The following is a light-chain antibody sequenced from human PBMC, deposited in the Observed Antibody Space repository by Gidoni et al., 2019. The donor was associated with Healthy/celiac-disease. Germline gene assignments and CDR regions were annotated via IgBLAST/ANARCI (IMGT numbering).Light chain of an antibody. CDR2: DAS. V-gene: IGKV3-11*01. CDR1: QSVSSY. Sequence: EIVLTQSPATLSLSPGERATRSCRDSQSVSSYLAWYQQNPGQAPRLLIYDASDRATGIPAMFSGSGSGTDFTLTISSLEPEDFAVYYCQQRSNWPPVTFGPGTKVDIK. J-gene: IGKJ3*01. CDR3: QQRSNWPPVT.